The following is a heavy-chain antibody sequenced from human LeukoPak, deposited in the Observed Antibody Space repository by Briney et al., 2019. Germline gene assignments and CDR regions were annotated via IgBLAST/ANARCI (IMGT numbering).Heavy chain of an antibody. CDR2: ISSDGSKI. Sequence: GRSLRLSCAASGFIFSNYAMHWVRQAPGKGLEWVALISSDGSKIYYADSVKGRFTISRDNSRNTLYLQMNSLRAEDSAVYYCARDYGSGSYYPDYTYYFDYWGQGTLVTVSS. CDR3: ARDYGSGSYYPDYTYYFDY. CDR1: GFIFSNYA. J-gene: IGHJ4*02. D-gene: IGHD3-10*01. V-gene: IGHV3-30*04.